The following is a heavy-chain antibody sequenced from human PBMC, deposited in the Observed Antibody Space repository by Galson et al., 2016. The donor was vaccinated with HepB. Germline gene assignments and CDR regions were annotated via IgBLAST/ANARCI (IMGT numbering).Heavy chain of an antibody. V-gene: IGHV2-5*02. CDR3: ACGQWDLLLFDH. CDR2: TFWDADK. Sequence: PALVKPTQTLTLTCSFSGFSLSTTGVGVGWFRQPPGKAPEWLALTFWDADKRYNPLLKTRLTITKDPPKNQVVLTMTNMDPVDTATYYCACGQWDLLLFDHWGQGTLVTVSS. J-gene: IGHJ4*02. D-gene: IGHD1-26*01. CDR1: GFSLSTTGVG.